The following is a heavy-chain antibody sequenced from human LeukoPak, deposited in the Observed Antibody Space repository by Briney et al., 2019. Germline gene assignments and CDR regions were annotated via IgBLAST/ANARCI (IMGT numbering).Heavy chain of an antibody. D-gene: IGHD1-26*01. CDR2: IYYSGST. V-gene: IGHV4-59*02. CDR1: GGSVSDYY. J-gene: IGHJ4*02. Sequence: SETLSLTCTISGGSVSDYYWSWIRQSPGKGLEWIGYIYYSGSTNYNPSLKSRVTISVDTSKNQFSLKLSSVTAADTAVYYCASLYSGSYYGVLDYWGQGTLVTVSS. CDR3: ASLYSGSYYGVLDY.